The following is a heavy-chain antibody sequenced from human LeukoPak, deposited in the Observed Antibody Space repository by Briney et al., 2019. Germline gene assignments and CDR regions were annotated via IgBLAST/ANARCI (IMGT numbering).Heavy chain of an antibody. CDR2: ISSSGST. CDR1: GDSISSGDYY. J-gene: IGHJ5*02. D-gene: IGHD3-10*01. CDR3: ARHPSGGWFDDPVFSFDP. V-gene: IGHV4-61*02. Sequence: PSETLSLTCTVSGDSISSGDYYWSWIRQPAGKGLEWIGRISSSGSTNYNPSLKSRVTVSVDTSKNQFSLKLSSVTAADTAVYYCARHPSGGWFDDPVFSFDPWGQGTLVTVSS.